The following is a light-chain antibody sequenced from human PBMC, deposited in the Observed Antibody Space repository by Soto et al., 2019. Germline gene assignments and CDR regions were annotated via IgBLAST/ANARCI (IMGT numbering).Light chain of an antibody. CDR2: GAS. J-gene: IGKJ2*01. V-gene: IGKV3-15*01. CDR1: QRISSN. Sequence: EIVMTQSPATLSVSPGERATLYCKASQRISSNLAWYQQKPGQPPRLLIYGASTRATGIPARFGGSGSGTEFTLTISGLQSEDFALYYCQQYNIWPPYTFGQGTKLEIK. CDR3: QQYNIWPPYT.